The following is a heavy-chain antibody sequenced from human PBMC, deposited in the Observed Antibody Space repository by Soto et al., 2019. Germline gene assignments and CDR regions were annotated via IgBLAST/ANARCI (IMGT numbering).Heavy chain of an antibody. D-gene: IGHD1-26*01. J-gene: IGHJ5*02. CDR1: GGSISSYY. CDR2: IYHSGST. V-gene: IGHV4-59*01. CDR3: AKDSVGAWWFDP. Sequence: PSETLSLTCTVSGGSISSYYWNWIRQPPGKGLEWIGYIYHSGSTNYNPSLKSRVTISVDTSKNQFSLKLTSVTAADTAVYYCAKDSVGAWWFDPWGQGTLVTVS.